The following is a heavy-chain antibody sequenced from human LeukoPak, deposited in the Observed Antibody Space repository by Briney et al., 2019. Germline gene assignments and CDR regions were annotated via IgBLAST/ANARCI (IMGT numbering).Heavy chain of an antibody. D-gene: IGHD1-26*01. V-gene: IGHV5-51*01. J-gene: IGHJ4*02. Sequence: GEPLKISCKGSGYSFTNYWIAWVRQMPGKGLEWMGTIYLGDSDTRYSPSFQGQVTTSADKSISTAYLQWSSLKASDTAMYYCARSGIVGATWYFDYWGQGTLVTVSS. CDR3: ARSGIVGATWYFDY. CDR2: IYLGDSDT. CDR1: GYSFTNYW.